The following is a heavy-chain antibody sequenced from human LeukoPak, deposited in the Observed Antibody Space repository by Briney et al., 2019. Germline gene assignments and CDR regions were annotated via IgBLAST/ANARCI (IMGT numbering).Heavy chain of an antibody. CDR2: IKQDGSEK. J-gene: IGHJ4*02. V-gene: IGHV3-7*03. Sequence: GGSLRLSCAASGFTFSSYWMSWVRQAPGKGLEWVPNIKQDGSEKYYVDSVKGRFTISRDNAKNSLYLQMNSLRAEDTAVYYCARDGGYDYVWGSYRYGGYFDYWGQGTLVTVSS. D-gene: IGHD3-16*02. CDR3: ARDGGYDYVWGSYRYGGYFDY. CDR1: GFTFSSYW.